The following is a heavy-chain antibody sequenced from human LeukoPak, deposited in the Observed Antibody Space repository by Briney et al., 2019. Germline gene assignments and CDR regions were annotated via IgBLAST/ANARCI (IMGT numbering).Heavy chain of an antibody. D-gene: IGHD2-15*01. V-gene: IGHV1-46*01. Sequence: ASVKVSCKASGYTFTSYYMHWMRQAPGQGLEWMGIINPSGGSTSYAQKFQGRVTMTRDTSTSTVYMELSSLRSEDTAVYYCARDSIIVVVVAASYYGMDVWGQGTTVTVSS. CDR3: ARDSIIVVVVAASYYGMDV. J-gene: IGHJ6*02. CDR1: GYTFTSYY. CDR2: INPSGGST.